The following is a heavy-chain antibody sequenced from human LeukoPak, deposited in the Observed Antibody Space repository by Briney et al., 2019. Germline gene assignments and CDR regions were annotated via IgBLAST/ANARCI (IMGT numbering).Heavy chain of an antibody. D-gene: IGHD7-27*01. CDR2: IYTSGST. V-gene: IGHV4-4*07. CDR1: GGSISSYY. J-gene: IGHJ6*02. Sequence: SETLSLTCTVSGGSISSYYWSWIRQPAGKGLEWIGRIYTSGSTNYNPSLKSRVTMSVDTSKNQFSLKLSSVTAADTAVYYCARGSQPNLYYYYYGMDVWGQGTTVTVSS. CDR3: ARGSQPNLYYYYYGMDV.